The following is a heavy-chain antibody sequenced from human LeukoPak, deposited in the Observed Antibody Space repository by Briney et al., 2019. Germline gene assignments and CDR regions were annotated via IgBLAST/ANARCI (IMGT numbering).Heavy chain of an antibody. D-gene: IGHD5-24*01. J-gene: IGHJ4*02. CDR3: ARVADGMATIAEFDY. V-gene: IGHV1-2*02. CDR1: GYTFTGYY. CDR2: SNPNSGGT. Sequence: ASVKVSCKASGYTFTGYYMHCVRQAPGQRLEWRGWSNPNSGGTNYAQKFQCRVTMTRDTSISTAYMELSRLRSDGTAAYYCARVADGMATIAEFDYWGQGTLVTVSS.